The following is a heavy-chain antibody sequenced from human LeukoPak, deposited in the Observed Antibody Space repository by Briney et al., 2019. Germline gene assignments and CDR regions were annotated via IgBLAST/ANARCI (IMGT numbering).Heavy chain of an antibody. J-gene: IGHJ4*02. V-gene: IGHV3-21*01. CDR2: ISSSSSYI. CDR1: EFTLSSYT. CDR3: ARDPGGYDYVNYFDY. D-gene: IGHD5-12*01. Sequence: GGPRRPSGAPSEFTLSSYTMNWVRQAPGKGLDWVSSISSSSSYIYYADSVKGRFTISRDNAKNSLYLQMNSLRAEDTAVYYCARDPGGYDYVNYFDYWGQGTLVTVSS.